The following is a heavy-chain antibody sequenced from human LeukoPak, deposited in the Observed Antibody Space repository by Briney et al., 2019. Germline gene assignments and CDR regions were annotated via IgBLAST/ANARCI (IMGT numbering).Heavy chain of an antibody. D-gene: IGHD2-2*01. Sequence: GGSLRLSCAASGFTFSSYWMSWVRQAPGKGLEWDSTIGGSAGSTYYADSVKGRFTISRDNSKNTLYLQMNSLRAEDTAVYYCATDQRGYCSSTSCTDFDYWGQGTLVTVSS. V-gene: IGHV3-23*01. CDR2: IGGSAGST. CDR1: GFTFSSYW. J-gene: IGHJ4*02. CDR3: ATDQRGYCSSTSCTDFDY.